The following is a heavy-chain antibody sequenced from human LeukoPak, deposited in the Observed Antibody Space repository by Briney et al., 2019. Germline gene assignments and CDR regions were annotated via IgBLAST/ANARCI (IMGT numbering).Heavy chain of an antibody. Sequence: GESLKISCKGSGYSFTSYWISWVRQMPGKGLEWMGRIDPSDSYTNYSPSFQGHVTISADKSISTAYLQWSSLKASDTAMYYCARQGYNWNDGEVYYYYGMDVWGKGNTVTVSS. CDR1: GYSFTSYW. J-gene: IGHJ6*04. V-gene: IGHV5-10-1*01. CDR2: IDPSDSYT. CDR3: ARQGYNWNDGEVYYYYGMDV. D-gene: IGHD1-1*01.